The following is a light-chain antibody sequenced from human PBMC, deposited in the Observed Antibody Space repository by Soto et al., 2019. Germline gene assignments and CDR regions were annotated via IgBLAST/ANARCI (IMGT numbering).Light chain of an antibody. CDR1: SSDVGAYKY. Sequence: QSALTQPASVSGSPGQSITISCTGTSSDVGAYKYVCWYQQHPGKAPKLMIYEVNNRPSGVSNRFSGSKSGNTASLTISWLQAEDESDFYCSSYTTRSTWVFGGGTKLTVL. J-gene: IGLJ3*02. CDR2: EVN. V-gene: IGLV2-14*01. CDR3: SSYTTRSTWV.